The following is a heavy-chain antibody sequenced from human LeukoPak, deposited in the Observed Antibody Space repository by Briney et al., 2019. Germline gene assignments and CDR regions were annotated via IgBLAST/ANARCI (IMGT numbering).Heavy chain of an antibody. D-gene: IGHD4-17*01. CDR2: ITSGSSPI. Sequence: GGSLRLSCAASGFTFRSYSMNWVRQAPGKGLEWISYITSGSSPIYYAGAVKGRFTISRDNAKNSLYLQMNRLRDEDTAVYYCARRAYGDDSFDYWGQGTLVTVSS. V-gene: IGHV3-48*02. CDR1: GFTFRSYS. CDR3: ARRAYGDDSFDY. J-gene: IGHJ4*02.